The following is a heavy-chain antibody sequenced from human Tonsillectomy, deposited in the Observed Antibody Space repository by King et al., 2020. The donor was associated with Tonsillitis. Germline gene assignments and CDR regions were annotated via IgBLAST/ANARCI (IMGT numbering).Heavy chain of an antibody. Sequence: QLVQSGAEVKKPGASVKVSCQASGYTFTTYYIHWVRQAPGQGLEWMGIINPYGVTTSYSQKFQGRVSLTSDTSTSTVYMELSSLRSEDTAVYYCARNAAAASDLDYWGQGTLVTVSS. CDR1: GYTFTTYY. CDR3: ARNAAAASDLDY. J-gene: IGHJ4*02. CDR2: INPYGVTT. V-gene: IGHV1-46*03. D-gene: IGHD6-13*01.